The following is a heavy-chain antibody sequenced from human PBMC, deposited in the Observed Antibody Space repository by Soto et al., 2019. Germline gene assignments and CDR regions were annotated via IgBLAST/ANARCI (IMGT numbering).Heavy chain of an antibody. CDR1: GYSFSGSTW. CDR2: IYYSGTT. Sequence: QVQLQGWGPGLVKPSDTLSLPGAVLGYSFSGSTWWGWIRQPPGKGLEWIGYIYYSGTTYYNPSLKSRVTMSVDTSKNQFSLKLTSVTAVDTAVYYCARREIQGPIDYWGQGTLVTVSS. V-gene: IGHV4-28*01. J-gene: IGHJ4*02. D-gene: IGHD1-26*01. CDR3: ARREIQGPIDY.